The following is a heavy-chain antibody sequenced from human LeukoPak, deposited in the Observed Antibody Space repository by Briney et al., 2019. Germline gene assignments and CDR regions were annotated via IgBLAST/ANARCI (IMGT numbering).Heavy chain of an antibody. Sequence: SETLSLTCTVSGCSISSGGYYWSWIRQHPGKGLEWIGYIYYSGSTYYNPSLKSRVTISVDTSKNQFSLKLSSVTAADTAVYSCARDRDDGGNGNFDYWGQGTLVTVSS. D-gene: IGHD4-23*01. CDR2: IYYSGST. J-gene: IGHJ4*02. V-gene: IGHV4-31*03. CDR1: GCSISSGGYY. CDR3: ARDRDDGGNGNFDY.